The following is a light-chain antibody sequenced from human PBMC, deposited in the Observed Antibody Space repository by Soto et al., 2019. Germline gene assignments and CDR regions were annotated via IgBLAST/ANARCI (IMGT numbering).Light chain of an antibody. J-gene: IGLJ2*01. CDR1: SSNIGAGYD. CDR3: QSYDSSLSGSV. CDR2: DNI. Sequence: QSVLTQPPSVSGAPGQRVTISCAGSSSNIGAGYDVHWYQQLPGTAPRLLIYDNINRPSGVPDRFSGSKSATSASLAITGLQAEDEANYYCQSYDSSLSGSVFGGGTKLTVL. V-gene: IGLV1-40*01.